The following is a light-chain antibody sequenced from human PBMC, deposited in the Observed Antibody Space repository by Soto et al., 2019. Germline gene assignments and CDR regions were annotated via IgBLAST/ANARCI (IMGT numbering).Light chain of an antibody. CDR3: QQYENLPLT. CDR1: QDVKNY. CDR2: DAS. J-gene: IGKJ4*01. V-gene: IGKV1-33*01. Sequence: DIQMTQSPSSLSASVGDRVTITCPASQDVKNYLNWYQQKPGKAPKLLIYDASNLERGVPSRFSGSRTGTEYTFTISSLQAEDNGTYYCQQYENLPLTFGGGTKVDIK.